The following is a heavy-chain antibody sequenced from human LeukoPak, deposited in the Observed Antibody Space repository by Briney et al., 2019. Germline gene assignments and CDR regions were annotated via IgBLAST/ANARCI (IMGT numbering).Heavy chain of an antibody. V-gene: IGHV4-34*01. CDR3: ARVDDPVKNFDY. Sequence: SETLSLTCAVYGGSFSGYYWSWIRQPPGKGLEWIGEINHSGSTNYNPSLKSRVTISVDTSKNQFSPKLSSVTAADTAVYYCARVDDPVKNFDYWGQGTLVTVSS. J-gene: IGHJ4*02. CDR2: INHSGST. CDR1: GGSFSGYY. D-gene: IGHD1-1*01.